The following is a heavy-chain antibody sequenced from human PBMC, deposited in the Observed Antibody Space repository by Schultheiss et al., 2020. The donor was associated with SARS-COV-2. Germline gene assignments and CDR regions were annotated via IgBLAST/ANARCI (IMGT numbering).Heavy chain of an antibody. CDR3: CGSSGYTGSLYYFDY. J-gene: IGHJ4*02. D-gene: IGHD3-22*01. CDR2: IRSKAYGGTT. V-gene: IGHV3-49*03. Sequence: GGSLRLSCTASGFTFGDYAMSWFRQAPGKGLEWVGFIRSKAYGGTTEYAASVKGRFTNSRDDSKSIAYLQMNSLKTEDTAVYYCCGSSGYTGSLYYFDYWGQGTLVTVSS. CDR1: GFTFGDYA.